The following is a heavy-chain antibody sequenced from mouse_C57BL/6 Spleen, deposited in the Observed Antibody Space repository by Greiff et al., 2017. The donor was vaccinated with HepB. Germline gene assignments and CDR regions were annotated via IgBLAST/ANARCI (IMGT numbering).Heavy chain of an antibody. Sequence: EVQVVESGGGLVKPGGSLKLSCAASGFTFSSYAMSWVRQTPEKRLEWVATISDGGSYTYYPDNVKGRFTISRDNAKNNLYLQMSHLKSEDTAMYYCARGGGYYGTPWFAYWGQGTLVTVSA. V-gene: IGHV5-4*01. CDR2: ISDGGSYT. D-gene: IGHD2-3*01. CDR3: ARGGGYYGTPWFAY. J-gene: IGHJ3*01. CDR1: GFTFSSYA.